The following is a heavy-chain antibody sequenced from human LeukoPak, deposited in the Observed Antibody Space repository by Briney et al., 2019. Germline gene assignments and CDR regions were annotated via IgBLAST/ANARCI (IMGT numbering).Heavy chain of an antibody. J-gene: IGHJ4*02. D-gene: IGHD6-13*01. CDR1: GFTFKTYS. CDR2: ISYDGSNK. CDR3: ASYSSSWSPTCFDC. Sequence: GGSLRLSCVVSGFTFKTYSMNWVRQAPGKGLEWVAVISYDGSNKYYADSVKGRFTISRDNSKNTLYLQMNSLRAEDTAVYYCASYSSSWSPTCFDCWGQGTLVTVSS. V-gene: IGHV3-30*03.